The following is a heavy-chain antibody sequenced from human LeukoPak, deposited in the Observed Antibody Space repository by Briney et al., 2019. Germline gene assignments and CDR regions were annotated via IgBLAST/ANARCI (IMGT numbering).Heavy chain of an antibody. J-gene: IGHJ6*03. V-gene: IGHV1-8*01. CDR3: ARDRSSSWYGYHYYYMDV. D-gene: IGHD6-13*01. CDR1: GYTFTSYD. CDR2: MNPNSGNT. Sequence: GASVKVSCKASGYTFTSYDINWVRQATGQGLEWMGWMNPNSGNTGYAQKFQGRVTMTRNTSISTAYMELSSLRSEDTAVYYCARDRSSSWYGYHYYYMDVWGKGTTVTVSS.